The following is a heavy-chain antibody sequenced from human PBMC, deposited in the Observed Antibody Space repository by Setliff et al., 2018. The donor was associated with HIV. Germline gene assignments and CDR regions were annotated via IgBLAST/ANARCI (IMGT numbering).Heavy chain of an antibody. J-gene: IGHJ4*02. CDR2: INDSGDT. Sequence: SETLSLTCAVYGGSFTGYFWSWIRQSPGKGLEWIGEINDSGDTNYNPSLKSRVTISVDTSKNQFSLRMKSVNAGDTGKYYCVRRRGPMVRGVDPSPSYYFDYWGQGTLVTVSS. V-gene: IGHV4-34*01. CDR1: GGSFTGYF. D-gene: IGHD3-10*01. CDR3: VRRRGPMVRGVDPSPSYYFDY.